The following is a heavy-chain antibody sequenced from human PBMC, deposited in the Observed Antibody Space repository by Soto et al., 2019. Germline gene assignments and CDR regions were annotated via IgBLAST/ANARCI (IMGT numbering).Heavy chain of an antibody. J-gene: IGHJ4*02. D-gene: IGHD6-6*01. Sequence: EVQLGESGGGLVQPGGSLRLSCAASGFTFSNDWLHWVRQAPGKGLVWVSRINSDGSSTSYADSVQVRFTISRDNAKNTLYLQLSSLRAEDTAVYYCARDFRYSSSDRGQGILVTVSS. CDR3: ARDFRYSSSD. V-gene: IGHV3-74*01. CDR1: GFTFSNDW. CDR2: INSDGSST.